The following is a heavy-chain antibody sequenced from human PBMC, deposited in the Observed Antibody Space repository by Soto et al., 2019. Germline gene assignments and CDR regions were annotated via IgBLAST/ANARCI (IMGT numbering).Heavy chain of an antibody. J-gene: IGHJ4*02. CDR2: ISAYSGTT. V-gene: IGHV1-18*01. CDR3: ARDQYADY. Sequence: EASVKVSCKASNYTLSSYDISWVRQAPGQGLEWMGWISAYSGTTKYAQKFQGRVTMTADTSTRTAYMELRSLKSDDTAVYYCARDQYADYWGQGTLVTVSS. D-gene: IGHD2-2*01. CDR1: NYTLSSYD.